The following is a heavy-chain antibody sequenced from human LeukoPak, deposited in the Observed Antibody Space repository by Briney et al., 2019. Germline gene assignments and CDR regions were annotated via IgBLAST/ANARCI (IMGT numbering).Heavy chain of an antibody. CDR1: GGTFSSYA. J-gene: IGHJ4*02. V-gene: IGHV1-69*04. D-gene: IGHD6-19*01. CDR3: AKVPPTRYSSGWTFDY. Sequence: ASVKVSCKASGGTFSSYAISWVRQAPGQGLEWMGRIIPILGIANYAQKFQGRVTITADKSTSTAYMELSSLRSEDTAVYYCAKVPPTRYSSGWTFDYWGQGTLVTVSS. CDR2: IIPILGIA.